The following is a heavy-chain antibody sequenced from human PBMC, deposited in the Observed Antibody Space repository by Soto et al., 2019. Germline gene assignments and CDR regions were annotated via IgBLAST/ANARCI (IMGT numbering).Heavy chain of an antibody. CDR1: GFTFSSYA. V-gene: IGHV3-23*01. J-gene: IGHJ4*02. D-gene: IGHD6-13*01. CDR3: ARAPLQQLVLDFDY. Sequence: GGSLRLSCAASGFTFSSYAMSWVRQAPGKGLEWVSAISGSGGSTYYADSVKGRFTISRDNSKNTLYLQMNSLRAEDTAVYYCARAPLQQLVLDFDYWGQGTLVTVSS. CDR2: ISGSGGST.